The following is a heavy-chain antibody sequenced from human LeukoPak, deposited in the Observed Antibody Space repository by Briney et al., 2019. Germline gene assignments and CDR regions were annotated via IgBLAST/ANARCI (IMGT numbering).Heavy chain of an antibody. J-gene: IGHJ4*02. V-gene: IGHV3-21*01. CDR2: NSRSSNYI. CDR1: GFTFSNYT. Sequence: PGGSLRLSCVTSGFTFSNYTMTWVRQPPGKGLEWVSFNSRSSNYINYADSVQARFAISRDDARNSLYLQMNSVRAEDTAVYYCARVLTLGPPRGGSFDYWGQGTLVTVSS. D-gene: IGHD2-15*01. CDR3: ARVLTLGPPRGGSFDY.